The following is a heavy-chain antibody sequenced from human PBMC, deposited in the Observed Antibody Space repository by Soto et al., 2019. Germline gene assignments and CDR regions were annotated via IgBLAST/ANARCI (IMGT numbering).Heavy chain of an antibody. CDR3: ARDTDRGITIFGVVIKGYFDY. CDR1: GFTFSSYS. Sequence: GGSLRLSCAASGFTFSSYSMNWVRQAPGKGLEWVSSISSSSSYIYYADSVKGRFTISRDNAKNSLYLQMNSLRAEDTAVYYCARDTDRGITIFGVVIKGYFDYWGQGTLVTVSS. V-gene: IGHV3-21*01. CDR2: ISSSSSYI. J-gene: IGHJ4*02. D-gene: IGHD3-3*01.